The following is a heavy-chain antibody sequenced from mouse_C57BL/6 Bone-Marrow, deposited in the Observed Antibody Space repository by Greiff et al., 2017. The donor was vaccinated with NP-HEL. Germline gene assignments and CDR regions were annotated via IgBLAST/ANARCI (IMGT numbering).Heavy chain of an antibody. CDR1: GYTFTSYW. CDR3: ASSSYVGY. V-gene: IGHV1-50*01. Sequence: QVQLQQPGAELVKPGASVQLSCKASGYTFTSYWMQWVKQRPGQGLEWIGEIDPSDSYTNYNQKFKGKATLTVDTSSSTAYMQLSTLTSEDSAVYYCASSSYVGYWGQGTTLTVSS. D-gene: IGHD1-1*01. CDR2: IDPSDSYT. J-gene: IGHJ2*01.